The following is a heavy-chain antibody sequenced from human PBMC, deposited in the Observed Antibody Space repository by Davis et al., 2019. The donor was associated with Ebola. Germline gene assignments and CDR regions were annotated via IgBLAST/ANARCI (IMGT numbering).Heavy chain of an antibody. CDR1: GGSISSYY. CDR3: ARSIMVRGVIAHWYYGMDV. Sequence: SETLSLTCTVSGGSISSYYWSWIRQPPGKGLEWIGYIYYSGSTNYNPSLKSRVTISVDTSKNQFSLKLSSVTAADTAVYYCARSIMVRGVIAHWYYGMDVWGQGTTVTVSS. J-gene: IGHJ6*02. D-gene: IGHD3-10*01. CDR2: IYYSGST. V-gene: IGHV4-59*01.